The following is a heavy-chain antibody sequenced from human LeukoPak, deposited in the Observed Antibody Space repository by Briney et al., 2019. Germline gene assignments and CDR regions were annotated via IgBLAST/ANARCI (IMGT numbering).Heavy chain of an antibody. CDR3: ARGDYPNDY. D-gene: IGHD4-17*01. V-gene: IGHV4-59*01. CDR2: IYYGGST. CDR1: GGSISSYY. J-gene: IGHJ4*02. Sequence: SETLSLTCTVSGGSISSYYWSWIRQPPGKGLEWIGYIYYGGSTNYNPSLKSRVTISVDTSKNQFSLKLSSVTAADTAVYYCARGDYPNDYWGQGTLVTVSS.